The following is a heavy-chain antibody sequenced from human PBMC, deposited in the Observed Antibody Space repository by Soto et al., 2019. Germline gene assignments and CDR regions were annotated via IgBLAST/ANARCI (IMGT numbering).Heavy chain of an antibody. J-gene: IGHJ4*02. D-gene: IGHD3-10*01. V-gene: IGHV1-2*04. CDR2: INPNSGGT. CDR3: ARGDRITMVRGVIAVDY. Sequence: ASVKVSCKASGYTFTGYYMHWVRQAPGQGLEWMGWINPNSGGTNYAQKFQGWVTMTRDTSISTAYMELSRLRSDGTAVYYCARGDRITMVRGVIAVDYWGQGTLVTVSS. CDR1: GYTFTGYY.